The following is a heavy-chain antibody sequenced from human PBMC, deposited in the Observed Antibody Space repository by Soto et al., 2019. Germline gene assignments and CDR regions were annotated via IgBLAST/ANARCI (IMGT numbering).Heavy chain of an antibody. V-gene: IGHV1-3*01. CDR2: INPGNGNT. J-gene: IGHJ4*02. CDR3: ARSEGGGRMVTSFDY. Sequence: ASVKVSCKASGYTFTNYAMHCVRQSPLQRLEWMGWINPGNGNTKYSQKLQGRVTITRDTSASTAYMELSSLRSEDTAVYHCARSEGGGRMVTSFDYWGQGTLVTVSS. CDR1: GYTFTNYA. D-gene: IGHD5-18*01.